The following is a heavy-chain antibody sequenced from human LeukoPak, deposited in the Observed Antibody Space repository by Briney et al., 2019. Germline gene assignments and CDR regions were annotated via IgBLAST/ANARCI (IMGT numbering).Heavy chain of an antibody. J-gene: IGHJ4*02. CDR3: AKDQEWELTHYFDY. Sequence: GGSLRLSCAAPGFTFSSYSMNWVRQAPGKGLEWVSFISSSSSYIYYADSVKGRFTISRDKSTNTLYLQMNSLRAEDTAVYYCAKDQEWELTHYFDYWGQGILVTVSS. CDR1: GFTFSSYS. V-gene: IGHV3-21*04. CDR2: ISSSSSYI. D-gene: IGHD1-26*01.